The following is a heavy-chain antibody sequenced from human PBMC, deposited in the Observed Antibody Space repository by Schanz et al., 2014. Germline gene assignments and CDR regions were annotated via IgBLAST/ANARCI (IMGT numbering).Heavy chain of an antibody. J-gene: IGHJ6*02. CDR1: GFTFSSYS. CDR2: ISSNGGST. D-gene: IGHD6-19*01. CDR3: VKDVRPVANTVHFYYMDV. Sequence: EVQLVESGGGLVQPGGSLRLSCSASGFTFSSYSMYWVRQAPGKGLEYVSVISSNGGSTDFADSVKGRFTISRDNSKNTVYLQMSSLRAEDTAVYYCVKDVRPVANTVHFYYMDVWGQGTTVTVSS. V-gene: IGHV3-64D*06.